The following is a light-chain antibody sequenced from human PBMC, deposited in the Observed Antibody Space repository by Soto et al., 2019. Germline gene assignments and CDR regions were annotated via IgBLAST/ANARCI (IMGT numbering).Light chain of an antibody. CDR1: QSISTY. Sequence: EILMTQSPATLSVSPGEGATLSCRASQSISTYLAWYQQKPGQAPRLLIYGASTRATGIPARFSGSGSGTEFTLTISSLQYEDFAFYYCQQYYKWHPWTFGQGTKVDIK. CDR3: QQYYKWHPWT. CDR2: GAS. J-gene: IGKJ1*01. V-gene: IGKV3-15*01.